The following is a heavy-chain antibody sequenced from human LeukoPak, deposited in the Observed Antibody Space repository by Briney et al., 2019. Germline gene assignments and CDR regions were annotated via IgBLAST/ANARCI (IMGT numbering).Heavy chain of an antibody. CDR3: AKATTAIVVDNFFDY. D-gene: IGHD3-22*01. CDR2: ISGNGGAT. J-gene: IGHJ4*02. V-gene: IGHV3-23*01. CDR1: GFTFTSYA. Sequence: GGSLRLSCAASGFTFTSYAMSWVRQAPGKGLEWVSAISGNGGATYYADSVKGRFTISRDNSKNALHLQMNSLRAEDTALYYCAKATTAIVVDNFFDYWGQGTLVSVSS.